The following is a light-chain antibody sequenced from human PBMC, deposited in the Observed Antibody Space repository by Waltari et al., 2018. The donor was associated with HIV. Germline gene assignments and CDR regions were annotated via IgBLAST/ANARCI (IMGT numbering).Light chain of an antibody. J-gene: IGKJ3*01. Sequence: DIQMTQSPSSLSASVGDRVTITCRASQNIDNFLTWYQQKQGKAPTLLISGTSAFQSGVPSRFTASGSGTDFTPTINSLQPEDFATYFCLQGYSTPLTFGPGTKVDIK. CDR1: QNIDNF. CDR2: GTS. CDR3: LQGYSTPLT. V-gene: IGKV1-39*01.